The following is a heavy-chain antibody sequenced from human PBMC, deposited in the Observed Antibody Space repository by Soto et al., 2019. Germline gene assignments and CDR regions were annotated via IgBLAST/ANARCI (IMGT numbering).Heavy chain of an antibody. CDR1: GFTFSSYA. D-gene: IGHD6-13*01. J-gene: IGHJ4*02. CDR2: ASSSGVTT. CDR3: AKDRYAHSSSSDY. Sequence: GGSLRLSCAASGFTFSSYAMSWVRQAPGKGLEWVSAASSSGVTTYYADSVKGRFTISRDNSKNTLYLQMNSLRADDTAVYYCAKDRYAHSSSSDYWGQGALVTVSS. V-gene: IGHV3-23*01.